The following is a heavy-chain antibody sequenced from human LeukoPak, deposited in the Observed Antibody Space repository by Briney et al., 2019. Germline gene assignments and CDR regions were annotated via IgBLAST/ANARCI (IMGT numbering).Heavy chain of an antibody. V-gene: IGHV1-46*01. CDR2: INPSGGST. CDR1: GYTFTSYY. CDR3: ARSGWDDAFDI. Sequence: ASVKVSCKASGYTFTSYYMHWLRQAPGQGLEWMGIINPSGGSTSYAQKFQGRVTMTRDTSTSTVYMELSSLRSEDTAVYYCARSGWDDAFDIWGQGTMVTVSS. J-gene: IGHJ3*02. D-gene: IGHD6-19*01.